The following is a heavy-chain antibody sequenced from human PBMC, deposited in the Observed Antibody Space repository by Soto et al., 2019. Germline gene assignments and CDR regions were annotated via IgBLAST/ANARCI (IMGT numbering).Heavy chain of an antibody. V-gene: IGHV3-30*03. CDR3: ARDDYGSGSYPYYYGMDV. CDR1: GFSFSNYA. J-gene: IGHJ6*02. D-gene: IGHD3-10*01. CDR2: ISYDGDNE. Sequence: GGSLRLSCAASGFSFSNYAMHWVRQAPGKGLEWLAIISYDGDNEYYADSVRGRFTISRDNSKNTLYLQMNSLRAEDTAVYYCARDDYGSGSYPYYYGMDVWGQGTTVTVSS.